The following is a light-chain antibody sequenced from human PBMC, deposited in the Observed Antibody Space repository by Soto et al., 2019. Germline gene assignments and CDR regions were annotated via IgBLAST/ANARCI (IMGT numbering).Light chain of an antibody. CDR3: ATWDSSLRAVV. CDR1: SSNIGNNY. CDR2: DNY. J-gene: IGLJ2*01. Sequence: QAVLTQPPSVSATPGQKVTISCSGSSSNIGNNYVSWYQQFPGAAPKLLIYDNYWRPSGIPDRFSASKSGTSATLGITGLQTGDEADYYCATWDSSLRAVVVGGWTKLTVL. V-gene: IGLV1-51*01.